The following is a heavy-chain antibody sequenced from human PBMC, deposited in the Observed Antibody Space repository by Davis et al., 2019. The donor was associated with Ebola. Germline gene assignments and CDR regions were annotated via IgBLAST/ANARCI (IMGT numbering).Heavy chain of an antibody. D-gene: IGHD3-10*01. CDR2: INHSGST. CDR1: GGSFNGYY. CDR3: ASAPRYYGSGSYRNYGMDV. J-gene: IGHJ6*02. Sequence: SETLSLTCAVYGGSFNGYYWSWIRQPPGKGLEWIGEINHSGSTNYNPSLKSRVTISVDTSKNQFSLKLSSVTAADTAVYYCASAPRYYGSGSYRNYGMDVWGQGTTVTVSS. V-gene: IGHV4-34*01.